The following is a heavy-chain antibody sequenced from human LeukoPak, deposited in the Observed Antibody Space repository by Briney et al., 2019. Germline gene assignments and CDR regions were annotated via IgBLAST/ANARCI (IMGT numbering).Heavy chain of an antibody. CDR1: GFTFCNYN. CDR2: ISSRSSYI. J-gene: IGHJ4*02. Sequence: GGSLRLSCAASGFTFCNYNMKRVRQAPGKGLEWVSSISSRSSYIFYADSVKGRFTISRDNAKKSLYLQMNSLRAEDTAVYYCASRVNYFDYWGQGTLVTVSS. CDR3: ASRVNYFDY. V-gene: IGHV3-21*01. D-gene: IGHD3-3*01.